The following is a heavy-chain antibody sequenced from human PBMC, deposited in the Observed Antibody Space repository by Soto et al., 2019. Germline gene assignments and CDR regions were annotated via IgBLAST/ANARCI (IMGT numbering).Heavy chain of an antibody. CDR1: GFTVSSNY. CDR2: IYSGGST. CDR3: ARVRRAVAGLRGPNWSDP. D-gene: IGHD6-19*01. Sequence: EVQLVETGGGLIQPGGSLRLSCAASGFTVSSNYMSWVRQAPGKGLEWVSVIYSGGSTYYADSVKGRFTISRDNSKNTLYLQRNGRRAGDTAVYYWARVRRAVAGLRGPNWSDPWGQGPLVPVSS. J-gene: IGHJ5*02. V-gene: IGHV3-53*02.